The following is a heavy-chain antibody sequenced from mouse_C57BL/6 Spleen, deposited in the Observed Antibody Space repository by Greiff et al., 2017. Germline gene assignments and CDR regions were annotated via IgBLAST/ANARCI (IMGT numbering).Heavy chain of an antibody. Sequence: EVKLMESGGGLVKPGGSLKLSCAASGFTFSDYGMHWVRQAPEKGLEWVAYISSGSSTIYYADTVKGRFTISRDNAKNTLFLQMTSLRSEDTAMYYCASLYYDYRNYFDYWGQGTTLTVSS. J-gene: IGHJ2*01. CDR2: ISSGSSTI. CDR3: ASLYYDYRNYFDY. D-gene: IGHD2-4*01. V-gene: IGHV5-17*01. CDR1: GFTFSDYG.